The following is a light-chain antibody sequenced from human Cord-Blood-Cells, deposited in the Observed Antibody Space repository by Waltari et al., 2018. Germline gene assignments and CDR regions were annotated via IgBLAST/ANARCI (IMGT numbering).Light chain of an antibody. J-gene: IGLJ3*02. CDR1: SSDVESYNL. Sequence: QSALTQPASVSGSPGQSITIPLTGTSSDVESYNLASWYQQHPGKAPKLMIYEGSKRPSGVSNRFSGSKSGNTASLTISGLKAEDEADYYCCSYAGSSTWVFGGGTKLTVL. CDR3: CSYAGSSTWV. CDR2: EGS. V-gene: IGLV2-23*01.